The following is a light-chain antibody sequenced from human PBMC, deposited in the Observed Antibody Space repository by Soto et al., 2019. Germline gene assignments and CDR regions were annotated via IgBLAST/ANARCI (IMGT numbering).Light chain of an antibody. V-gene: IGLV1-51*01. CDR3: GTWDGSLSAVV. CDR2: DNN. Sequence: QSVLTQPPSVSAAPGQKVTISCSGSSSNIGNNYVSWYQQLPGTAPQLLIYDNNKRPSGIPDLCSGSTSGTSATLGITGLQTGDEADYYCGTWDGSLSAVVFGGGTKLTVL. J-gene: IGLJ2*01. CDR1: SSNIGNNY.